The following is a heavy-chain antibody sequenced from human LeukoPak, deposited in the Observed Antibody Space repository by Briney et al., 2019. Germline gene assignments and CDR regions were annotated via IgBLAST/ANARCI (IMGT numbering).Heavy chain of an antibody. V-gene: IGHV3-30*02. D-gene: IGHD6-19*01. Sequence: AGSLRLSCAASGFTFSSYGMHWVRQAPGKGLEWVAFIRYDGSNKYYADSVKGRFTISRDNSKNTLYLQMNSLRAEDTAVYYCAKEEYSSGWYPGYWGQGTLVTVSS. CDR2: IRYDGSNK. CDR1: GFTFSSYG. J-gene: IGHJ4*02. CDR3: AKEEYSSGWYPGY.